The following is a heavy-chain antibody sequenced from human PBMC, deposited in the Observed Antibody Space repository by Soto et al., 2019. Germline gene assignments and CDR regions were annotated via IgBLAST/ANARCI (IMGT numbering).Heavy chain of an antibody. CDR2: IIPILGIA. Sequence: SVKVSCKASGGTFSSYTISWVRQAPGQGLEWMGRIIPILGIANYAQKFQGRVTITADKSTSTAYMELSSLRSEDTAGYYCASYSIAVAGTLWGQGTLVTVSS. CDR1: GGTFSSYT. CDR3: ASYSIAVAGTL. D-gene: IGHD6-19*01. J-gene: IGHJ4*02. V-gene: IGHV1-69*02.